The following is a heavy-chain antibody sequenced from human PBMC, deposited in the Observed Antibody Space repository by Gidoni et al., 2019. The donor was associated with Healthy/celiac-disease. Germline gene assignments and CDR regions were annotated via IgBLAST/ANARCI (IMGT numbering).Heavy chain of an antibody. CDR1: GYTFTSYG. J-gene: IGHJ3*02. CDR2: VSAYNVTT. CDR3: ARYVVVPAAILGQGAFDI. Sequence: QVQLVQSGAEVKKPGASVKVSCKASGYTFTSYGSSWVRQAPGQGLEWLGWVSAYNVTTNYAQKLQGRVTMTTDTSTSTAYMELRSLSSDDTAVYYCARYVVVPAAILGQGAFDIWGQGTMVTVSS. V-gene: IGHV1-18*01. D-gene: IGHD2-2*02.